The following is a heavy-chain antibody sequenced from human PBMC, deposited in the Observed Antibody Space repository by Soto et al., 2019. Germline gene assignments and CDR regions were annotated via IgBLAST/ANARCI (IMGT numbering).Heavy chain of an antibody. V-gene: IGHV4-39*01. Sequence: SDSPALGCKVCRGSSSRRTDYLTWIRQPPGRGLEWIGIIYYSGNTYYNPSLKSRVNMYVDTSNSQFSLRLSSVTAADTAVYYCASQLPSLYCSSTNCYSGVRYFDYWGQGALVTVSS. CDR1: RGSSSRRTDY. J-gene: IGHJ4*02. D-gene: IGHD2-2*02. CDR2: IYYSGNT. CDR3: ASQLPSLYCSSTNCYSGVRYFDY.